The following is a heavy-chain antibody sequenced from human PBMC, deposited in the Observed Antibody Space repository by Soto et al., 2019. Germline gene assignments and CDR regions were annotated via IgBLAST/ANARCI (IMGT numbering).Heavy chain of an antibody. CDR3: ARWTRAAENVPGDY. Sequence: QVQLVQSGAEVKKPGASVKVSCKASGYTFTSYDLNWVRQATGQGLEWMGWMNPHSGSAGYAQKFQGRVTMARNTSVSTAYMELTSLTSEDTAVYYCARWTRAAENVPGDYWGQGTLVTVAS. J-gene: IGHJ4*02. V-gene: IGHV1-8*01. CDR1: GYTFTSYD. CDR2: MNPHSGSA. D-gene: IGHD2-15*01.